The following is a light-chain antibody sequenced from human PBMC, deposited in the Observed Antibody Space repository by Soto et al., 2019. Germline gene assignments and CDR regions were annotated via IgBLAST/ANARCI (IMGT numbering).Light chain of an antibody. Sequence: EIVLTQSPGTLSLSPGERATLSCRASQRVSSSYLAWYQQKPGQAPRPLIYGASSRAIGIPDRFSGSVSGTDVTLTISRLEPEDFAVYYCQQYGSSPWTFGQGTKVEIK. CDR2: GAS. J-gene: IGKJ1*01. CDR3: QQYGSSPWT. CDR1: QRVSSSY. V-gene: IGKV3-20*01.